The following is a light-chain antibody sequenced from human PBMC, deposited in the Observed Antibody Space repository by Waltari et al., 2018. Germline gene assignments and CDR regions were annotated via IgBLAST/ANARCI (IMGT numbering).Light chain of an antibody. CDR1: QSITNY. Sequence: DIVLTQSPATLSLSPGERATLSCMASQSITNYLAWYQLKPGQAPRLLIYDASNRATGIPARFSGSGSGTDFTLTISNLEPEDSAVYYCQQRSKWPLTFGGGTKVEIK. CDR2: DAS. J-gene: IGKJ4*01. V-gene: IGKV3-11*01. CDR3: QQRSKWPLT.